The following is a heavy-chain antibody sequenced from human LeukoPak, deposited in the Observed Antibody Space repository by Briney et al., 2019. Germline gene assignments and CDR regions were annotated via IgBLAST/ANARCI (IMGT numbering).Heavy chain of an antibody. V-gene: IGHV1-69*13. D-gene: IGHD3-3*01. CDR2: IIPIFGTA. CDR1: GGSFSSYA. CDR3: ASPRGYDFWSGFLVS. J-gene: IGHJ4*02. Sequence: ASVKVSCKASGGSFSSYAIRWVREAPGQGLEWMVGIIPIFGTANYAQKFHGRVTTTADESTSTAYMELSSLRSEDTAVYYCASPRGYDFWSGFLVSWGQGTLVTVSS.